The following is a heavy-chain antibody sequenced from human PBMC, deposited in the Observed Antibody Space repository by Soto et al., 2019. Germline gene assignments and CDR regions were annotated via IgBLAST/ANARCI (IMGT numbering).Heavy chain of an antibody. CDR1: GGSLIGYS. CDR3: ARGRGYCSSTSCRKNYYYYYMDV. J-gene: IGHJ6*03. Sequence: PSETLSLTCAVYGGSLIGYSWHWVRQPPGKGLEWIGEINHSGSTNYNPSLKSRVTISVDTSKNQFSLKLSSVTAADTAVYYCARGRGYCSSTSCRKNYYYYYMDVWGKGTTVTVSS. V-gene: IGHV4-34*01. D-gene: IGHD2-2*01. CDR2: INHSGST.